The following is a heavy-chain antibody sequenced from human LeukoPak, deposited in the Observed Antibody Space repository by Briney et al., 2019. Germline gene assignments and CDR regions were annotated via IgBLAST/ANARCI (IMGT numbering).Heavy chain of an antibody. CDR2: IYYSGST. V-gene: IGHV4-31*03. CDR1: GGSISSGGYY. D-gene: IGHD4-17*01. Sequence: SETLSLTCTVSGGSISSGGYYWSWIRQHPGKGLEWIGYIYYSGSTYYNPSLKSRVTISVDTSKNQFSLKLSSVTAADTAVYYSARGPYGDYEGDYYYGMDVWGQGTTVTVSS. CDR3: ARGPYGDYEGDYYYGMDV. J-gene: IGHJ6*02.